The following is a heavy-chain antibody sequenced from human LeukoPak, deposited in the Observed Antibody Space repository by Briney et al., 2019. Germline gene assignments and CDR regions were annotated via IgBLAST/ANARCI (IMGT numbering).Heavy chain of an antibody. V-gene: IGHV3-11*01. CDR2: ISSSGSTI. J-gene: IGHJ5*02. D-gene: IGHD3-9*01. CDR3: ARDRNDILTGYLYPPT. Sequence: GGSLRLSCAASGFTFSDYYMSWIRQAPGKGLEWVSYISSSGSTIYYADSVKRRFTISSDNAKIPLYLQMNSLRAEDTGVYYCARDRNDILTGYLYPPTWGQGTLVTVSP. CDR1: GFTFSDYY.